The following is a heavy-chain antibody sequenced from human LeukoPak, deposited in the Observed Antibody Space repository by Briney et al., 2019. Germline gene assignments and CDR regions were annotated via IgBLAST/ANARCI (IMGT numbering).Heavy chain of an antibody. Sequence: SETLSLTCAVYGGSFSGYYRSWIRQPPGKGLEWIGEINHSGSTNYNPSLKSRVTISVDTSKNQFSLKLSSVTAADTAVYYCARESRGNDYGGNGFDYWGQGTLVTVSS. CDR1: GGSFSGYY. CDR2: INHSGST. V-gene: IGHV4-34*01. J-gene: IGHJ4*02. D-gene: IGHD4-23*01. CDR3: ARESRGNDYGGNGFDY.